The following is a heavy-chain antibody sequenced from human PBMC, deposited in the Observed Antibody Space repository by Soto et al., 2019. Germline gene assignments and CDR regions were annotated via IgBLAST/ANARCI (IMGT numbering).Heavy chain of an antibody. CDR1: GGSIRSYY. D-gene: IGHD5-18*01. Sequence: SETLSLTCTVSGGSIRSYYWTWIRQPPGKGLEWLGYIFYSGSTFYNPSLKSRVTISIHTSKSQFSLQLTSVTAADTAVYYCARGAAGTAMVDSWGQGTLVTVSS. CDR2: IFYSGST. CDR3: ARGAAGTAMVDS. V-gene: IGHV4-59*01. J-gene: IGHJ4*02.